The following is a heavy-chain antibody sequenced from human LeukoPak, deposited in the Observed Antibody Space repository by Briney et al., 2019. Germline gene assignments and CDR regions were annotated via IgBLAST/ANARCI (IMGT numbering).Heavy chain of an antibody. CDR3: ARIPRYCSGGSCYLFDY. V-gene: IGHV4-59*01. J-gene: IGHJ4*02. Sequence: SETLSLTCTVSGGSISSYYWSWIRQPPGKGLEWIGYIYYSGSTNYNPSLKSRVTISVDTSKNQFSLKLSSVTAADTAVYYCARIPRYCSGGSCYLFDYWGQGTLVTVSS. D-gene: IGHD2-15*01. CDR2: IYYSGST. CDR1: GGSISSYY.